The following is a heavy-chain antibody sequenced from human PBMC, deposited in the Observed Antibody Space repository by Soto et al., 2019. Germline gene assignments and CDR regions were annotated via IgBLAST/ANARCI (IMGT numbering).Heavy chain of an antibody. D-gene: IGHD1-20*01. CDR1: GFTVSSNY. CDR3: ASLDITGTTSLDY. V-gene: IGHV3-53*01. Sequence: PGGSLRLSCAASGFTVSSNYMSWVRQAPGKGLEWVSVIYSGGSTYYADSVKGRFTISRDNSKNTLYLQMNSLRAEDTAVYYCASLDITGTTSLDYWGQGTLVTVSS. CDR2: IYSGGST. J-gene: IGHJ4*02.